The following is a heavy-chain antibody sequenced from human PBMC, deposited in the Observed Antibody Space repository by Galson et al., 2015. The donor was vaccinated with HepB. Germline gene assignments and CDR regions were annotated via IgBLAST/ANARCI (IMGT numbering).Heavy chain of an antibody. D-gene: IGHD6-13*01. CDR2: IRYDRSNE. CDR3: AKDTSSSGALDI. V-gene: IGHV3-30*02. CDR1: GFSFSSYG. J-gene: IGHJ3*02. Sequence: SLRLSCAASGFSFSSYGMRWVRQAPGKGLDWVAFIRYDRSNEYYADSVKGRFTISRDNSKNTLYLQMNSLRPEDTAVYYCAKDTSSSGALDIWGQGTMVTVSS.